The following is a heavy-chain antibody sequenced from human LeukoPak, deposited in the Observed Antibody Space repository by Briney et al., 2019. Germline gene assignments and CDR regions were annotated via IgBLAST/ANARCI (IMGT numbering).Heavy chain of an antibody. J-gene: IGHJ1*01. CDR1: GFTFSSYE. Sequence: GGSLRLSCAASGFTFSSYEMNWVRQAPGKGLEWVSYISSSGSPVYYADSVKGRFTISRDNANNSLFLQMNSLRAEDTAVYYCARGPASIAAAGIAEYFQHWGQGTLVTVST. CDR2: ISSSGSPV. V-gene: IGHV3-48*03. D-gene: IGHD6-13*01. CDR3: ARGPASIAAAGIAEYFQH.